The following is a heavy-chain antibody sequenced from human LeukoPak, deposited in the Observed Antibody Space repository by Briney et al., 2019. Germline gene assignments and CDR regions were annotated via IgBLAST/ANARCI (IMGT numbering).Heavy chain of an antibody. CDR2: INAGNGNT. CDR1: GYTFTSYA. Sequence: ASVKVSCKASGYTFTSYAMHWVRQAPGQRLEWMGWINAGNGNTKYSQKFQGRVTITRDTSASTAYMELSSLRSEDTAVYYCARIIDYYDSSGYYHHAFDIWGQGTMVTVSS. CDR3: ARIIDYYDSSGYYHHAFDI. D-gene: IGHD3-22*01. V-gene: IGHV1-3*01. J-gene: IGHJ3*02.